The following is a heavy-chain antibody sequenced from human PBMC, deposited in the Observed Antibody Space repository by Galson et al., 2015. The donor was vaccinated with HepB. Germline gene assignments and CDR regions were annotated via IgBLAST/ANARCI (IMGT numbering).Heavy chain of an antibody. Sequence: SLRLSCAASGFTFSSYWMSWVRQAPGKGLEWVANIKQDGSEKYYVDSVKGRFTISRDNAKNSLYLQMNSLRAEDTAVYYCARDQEVAARLNAFDIWGQGTMVTVSS. CDR1: GFTFSSYW. CDR3: ARDQEVAARLNAFDI. V-gene: IGHV3-7*03. D-gene: IGHD6-6*01. CDR2: IKQDGSEK. J-gene: IGHJ3*02.